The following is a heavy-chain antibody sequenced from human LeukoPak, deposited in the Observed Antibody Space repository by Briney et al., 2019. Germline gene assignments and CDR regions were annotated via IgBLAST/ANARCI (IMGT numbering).Heavy chain of an antibody. V-gene: IGHV3-20*04. CDR1: GFTFDDYG. CDR3: ARSAVAGNAYYYYYMDV. D-gene: IGHD6-19*01. Sequence: PGGSLRLSCAASGFTFDDYGMSWVRQAPGKGLEWVSGINWNGGSTGYANSVKGRFTISRDNSKNTLYLQMGSLRAEDMAVYYCARSAVAGNAYYYYYMDVWGKGTTVTVSS. J-gene: IGHJ6*03. CDR2: INWNGGST.